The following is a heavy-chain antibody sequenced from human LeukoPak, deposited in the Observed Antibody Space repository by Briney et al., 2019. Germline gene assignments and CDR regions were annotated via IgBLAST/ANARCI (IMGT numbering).Heavy chain of an antibody. J-gene: IGHJ6*02. D-gene: IGHD6-6*01. CDR3: ARDYSSSSYYYYGMDV. CDR2: IIPILGIA. Sequence: SVKVSFTASGGTFSSYAISWVRQAPGQGLEWMGRIIPILGIANYAQKFQGRVTITADKSTSTAYMELSSLRSEDTAVCYCARDYSSSSYYYYGMDVWGQGTTVTVSS. CDR1: GGTFSSYA. V-gene: IGHV1-69*04.